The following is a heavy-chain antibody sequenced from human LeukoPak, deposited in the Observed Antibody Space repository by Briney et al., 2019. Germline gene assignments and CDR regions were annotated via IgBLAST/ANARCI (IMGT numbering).Heavy chain of an antibody. CDR1: GFTFDDYG. J-gene: IGHJ4*02. V-gene: IGHV3-23*01. CDR2: VSGSGDST. D-gene: IGHD3-22*01. CDR3: AKTLTMILVLRGGFDY. Sequence: PGGSLRLSCAASGFTFDDYGMSWVRQAPGKGLEWVSGVSGSGDSTYYADSVKGRFTISRDNSKNTLYLQMNSLRAEDTAVYCCAKTLTMILVLRGGFDYWGQGALVTVSS.